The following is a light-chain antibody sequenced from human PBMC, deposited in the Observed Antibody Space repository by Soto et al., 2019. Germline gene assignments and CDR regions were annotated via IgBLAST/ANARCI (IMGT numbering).Light chain of an antibody. J-gene: IGKJ1*01. CDR3: HQYNNWPPWT. CDR1: QSVSSN. V-gene: IGKV3-15*01. CDR2: GSS. Sequence: EIVMTQSPATLSVSPGERATLSCRASQSVSSNLAWYQQKPGQAPRLLIYGSSTRADAIPARFSGSGSGTEFTLTISSLQSEDFAVYYCHQYNNWPPWTFGQGTKVEIK.